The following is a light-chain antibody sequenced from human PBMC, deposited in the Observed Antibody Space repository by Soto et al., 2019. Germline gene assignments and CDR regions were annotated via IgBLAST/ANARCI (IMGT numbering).Light chain of an antibody. Sequence: DLQMTQSPSSLSASVGDRVTITCRASQTISSYLTWYQQKPGKAPKLLIYSTSSLQGGVPSRCSGSGSGTDFTLTISSLQPEDFATYYCHQTSTAARTFGPGTRVDLK. CDR1: QTISSY. V-gene: IGKV1-39*01. J-gene: IGKJ3*01. CDR2: STS. CDR3: HQTSTAART.